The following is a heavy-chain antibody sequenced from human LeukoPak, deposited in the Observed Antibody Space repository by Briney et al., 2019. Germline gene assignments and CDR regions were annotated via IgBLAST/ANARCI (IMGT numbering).Heavy chain of an antibody. D-gene: IGHD1-26*01. Sequence: GGSLRLSCAASGFTFSDYYMSWIRQAPGKGLEWVSYISGSSSYIYYADSVKGRFTISRDNAKNSLYLQMNSLRAEDTAVYYCAGYSGSYYIGDYWGQGTLVTVSS. J-gene: IGHJ4*02. CDR2: ISGSSSYI. V-gene: IGHV3-11*06. CDR3: AGYSGSYYIGDY. CDR1: GFTFSDYY.